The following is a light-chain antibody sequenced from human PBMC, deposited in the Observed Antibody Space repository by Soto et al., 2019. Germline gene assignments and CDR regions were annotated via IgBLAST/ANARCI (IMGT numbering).Light chain of an antibody. CDR1: SSDIGAYNF. CDR2: DVN. J-gene: IGLJ2*01. Sequence: QLVLTQPDSGSGSPGQSITISCTGTSSDIGAYNFVSWYQQHPGKAPKLMLYDVNIRPSGVSNRFSGSKSGNTASLTISGLQAEDEADYYCASWITSTTMIFGGGTKLTLL. CDR3: ASWITSTTMI. V-gene: IGLV2-14*03.